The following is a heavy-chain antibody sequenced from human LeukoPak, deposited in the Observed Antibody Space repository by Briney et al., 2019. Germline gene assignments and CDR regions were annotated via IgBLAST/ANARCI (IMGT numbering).Heavy chain of an antibody. J-gene: IGHJ6*03. CDR3: ARLHSSSRYYYMDV. CDR1: GGSISGYY. CDR2: MYYSGST. Sequence: SETLSLTCTVSGGSISGYYWSWIRQPPGKALEWIGYMYYSGSTDYNPSLKSRVTISVDTSKNQFSLKLSSVTAADTAVYYCARLHSSSRYYYMDVWGKGTTVTVSS. D-gene: IGHD6-6*01. V-gene: IGHV4-59*01.